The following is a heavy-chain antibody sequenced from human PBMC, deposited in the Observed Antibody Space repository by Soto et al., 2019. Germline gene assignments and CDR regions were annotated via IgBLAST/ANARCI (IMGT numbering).Heavy chain of an antibody. Sequence: QVQPQESGPGLVKPSGTLSLTCAVSGDSISSDKWWSWVRQPPGKGLEWIGEIHQSGRTNYNPSLKSRVTILVEKSKTHVSLELSSMTAADTAVYYCARGGDWQFDYWGQGTLVTVSS. J-gene: IGHJ4*02. CDR1: GDSISSDKW. V-gene: IGHV4-4*02. D-gene: IGHD2-21*02. CDR3: ARGGDWQFDY. CDR2: IHQSGRT.